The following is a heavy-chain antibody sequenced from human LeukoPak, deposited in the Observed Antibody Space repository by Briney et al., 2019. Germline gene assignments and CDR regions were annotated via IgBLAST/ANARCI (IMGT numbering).Heavy chain of an antibody. V-gene: IGHV1-46*01. Sequence: ASVKVSCKASGYTFTSNYRHWVRQAPGQGHYWMEVINPSGGSTSYAQKFQGRVTMTRDTSTSTVYMELSSLRSEDTAVYYCARDVISYYYDSSGSPIGSHFDYWGQGTLVTVSS. CDR1: GYTFTSNY. D-gene: IGHD3-22*01. CDR3: ARDVISYYYDSSGSPIGSHFDY. CDR2: INPSGGST. J-gene: IGHJ4*02.